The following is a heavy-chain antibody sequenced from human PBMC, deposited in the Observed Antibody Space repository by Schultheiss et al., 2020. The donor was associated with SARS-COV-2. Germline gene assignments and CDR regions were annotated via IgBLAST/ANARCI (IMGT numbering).Heavy chain of an antibody. CDR2: INPSGGST. Sequence: ASVKVSCKASGYTFTSYYMHWVRQAPGQGLEWMGIINPSGGSTSYAQKFQGRVTMTRDTSTSTVYMELSSLRSDDTAVYYCARTWGEEEDAFDIWGQGTMVTVAS. CDR1: GYTFTSYY. V-gene: IGHV1-46*01. CDR3: ARTWGEEEDAFDI. D-gene: IGHD7-27*01. J-gene: IGHJ3*02.